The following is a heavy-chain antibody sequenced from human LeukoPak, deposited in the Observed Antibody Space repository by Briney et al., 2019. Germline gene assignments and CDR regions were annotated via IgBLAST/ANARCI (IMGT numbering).Heavy chain of an antibody. J-gene: IGHJ4*02. Sequence: SETLSLTCTVSGGSISSYYWSWIRQSPGKGLEWIGYVYYSGSTNYNPSLKSRVSISVDTSKNQFSLKLSSVTAADTAVYYCARTGSTVTMLYPFDHWGQGTLVTVSS. CDR2: VYYSGST. CDR3: ARTGSTVTMLYPFDH. D-gene: IGHD4-17*01. V-gene: IGHV4-59*01. CDR1: GGSISSYY.